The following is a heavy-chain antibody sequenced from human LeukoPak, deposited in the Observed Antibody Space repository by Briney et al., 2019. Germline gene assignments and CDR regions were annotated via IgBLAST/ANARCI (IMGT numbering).Heavy chain of an antibody. J-gene: IGHJ6*02. D-gene: IGHD3-22*01. CDR3: AQWSYYDSSPDSPYYYYGMDV. CDR1: GFTFSSYA. V-gene: IGHV3-30*03. CDR2: ISYDGSNK. Sequence: PGGSLRLSCAASGFTFSSYAMNWVRQAPGKGLEWVAVISYDGSNKYYADSVKGRFTISRDNSKNTLYLQMNSLRAEDTAVYYCAQWSYYDSSPDSPYYYYGMDVWGQGTTVTVSS.